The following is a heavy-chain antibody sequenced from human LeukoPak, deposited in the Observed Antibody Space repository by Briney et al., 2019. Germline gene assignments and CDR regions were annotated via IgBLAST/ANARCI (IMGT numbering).Heavy chain of an antibody. CDR1: GFTFSTYT. V-gene: IGHV3-48*02. Sequence: GGSLRLSCAASGFTFSTYTMNWVRQAPGKGLEWISYISSTSSTIFYADSVKGRFTISRDNAKNSLYLHMNSLRDEDTAVYYCAKPDLGGYSSSWGSFDYWGQGTLVTVSS. CDR3: AKPDLGGYSSSWGSFDY. D-gene: IGHD6-13*01. CDR2: ISSTSSTI. J-gene: IGHJ4*02.